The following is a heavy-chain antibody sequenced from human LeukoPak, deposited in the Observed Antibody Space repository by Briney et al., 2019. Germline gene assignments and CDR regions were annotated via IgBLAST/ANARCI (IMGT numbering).Heavy chain of an antibody. V-gene: IGHV4-59*01. CDR1: GGSISRYY. CDR2: KDYSGST. D-gene: IGHD6-13*01. CDR3: ARVYYSSSYDYWYFDL. Sequence: PSETLSLTCTVSGGSISRYYWSWIRQPPGKGPEWIGYKDYSGSTNYNRSLKSRVTISVDTSKNQFSLKLSSVTAADTAVYYCARVYYSSSYDYWYFDLWGRGTLVTVSS. J-gene: IGHJ2*01.